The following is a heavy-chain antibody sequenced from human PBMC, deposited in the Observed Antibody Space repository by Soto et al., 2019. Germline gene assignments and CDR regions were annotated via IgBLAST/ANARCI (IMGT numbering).Heavy chain of an antibody. CDR2: IYYSGST. V-gene: IGHV4-59*11. J-gene: IGHJ5*01. CDR3: ASDTNWFDS. CDR1: GGYISSLY. Sequence: CVVVGGYISSLYCSWIRQTPGKGLEWIGYIYYSGSTNYNPSLKSRVTISVDTSKTQFSLKLSSVTAADTAVYCCASDTNWFDSWGQGTLVTVS.